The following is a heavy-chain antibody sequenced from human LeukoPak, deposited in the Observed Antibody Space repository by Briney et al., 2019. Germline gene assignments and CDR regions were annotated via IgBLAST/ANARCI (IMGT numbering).Heavy chain of an antibody. V-gene: IGHV3-11*01. Sequence: PGGSLRLSCAASGFTFSDYYMSWIRQAPGKGLEWVSYISSSGSTIYYADSVKGRFTISRDNAKNSLYLQMNSLRAEDTAVYYCARTIIAAAATFDYWGQGTLVTVSS. CDR3: ARTIIAAAATFDY. D-gene: IGHD6-13*01. CDR1: GFTFSDYY. J-gene: IGHJ4*02. CDR2: ISSSGSTI.